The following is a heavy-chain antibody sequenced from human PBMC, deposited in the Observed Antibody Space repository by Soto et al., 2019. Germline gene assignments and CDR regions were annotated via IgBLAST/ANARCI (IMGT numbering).Heavy chain of an antibody. CDR1: GFTFSSYA. CDR3: AKAGTHSYFDC. J-gene: IGHJ4*02. Sequence: EVPLLESGGGLVQPGGSLRLSCVASGFTFSSYAMTWVRQAPGKGLEWVSSISISADNTYYADSVKGRFTISRDNSKNTFYLQMSSLRADDTAEYYCAKAGTHSYFDCWGQGTLVTVSS. D-gene: IGHD1-1*01. CDR2: ISISADNT. V-gene: IGHV3-23*01.